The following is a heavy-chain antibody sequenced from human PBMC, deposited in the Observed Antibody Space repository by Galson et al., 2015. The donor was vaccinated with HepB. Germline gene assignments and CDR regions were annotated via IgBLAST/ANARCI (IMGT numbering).Heavy chain of an antibody. CDR3: AKGYGLFDS. CDR1: GLSFNDYG. D-gene: IGHD3-16*01. Sequence: SLRLSCAASGLSFNDYGLHWVRQAPGKGLEWLSVIWRDEGSNKYYADSVKGRFTVSRDNSNNMLYLQMNSLRAEDAGLYFCAKGYGLFDSWGQGILVTVSS. J-gene: IGHJ5*01. CDR2: IWRDEGSNK. V-gene: IGHV3-33*03.